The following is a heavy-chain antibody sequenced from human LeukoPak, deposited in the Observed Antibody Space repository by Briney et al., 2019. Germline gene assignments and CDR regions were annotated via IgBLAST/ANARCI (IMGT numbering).Heavy chain of an antibody. Sequence: SETLSLTCAVYGGSFSGYYWSWIRQPPGKGLEWIGEINHSGSTNYNPSLKSRVTISVDTSKNQFSLKLSSVTAADTAVYYCARGPSYYDFWSGYYESYYYMDVWGKGTTVTVSS. CDR2: INHSGST. V-gene: IGHV4-34*01. CDR1: GGSFSGYY. CDR3: ARGPSYYDFWSGYYESYYYMDV. D-gene: IGHD3-3*01. J-gene: IGHJ6*03.